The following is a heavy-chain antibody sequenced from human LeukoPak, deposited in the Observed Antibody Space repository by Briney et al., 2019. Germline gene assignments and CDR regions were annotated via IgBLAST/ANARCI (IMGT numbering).Heavy chain of an antibody. Sequence: SETLSLTCTVSGGSISSGGYYWSWIRQPPGKGLEWIGYIYHSGSTYYNPSLKSRVTISVDRSKNQFSLKLSSVTAADTAVYYCARDNHGWAFSTYWGQGSLVTVSS. D-gene: IGHD6-19*01. CDR1: GGSISSGGYY. J-gene: IGHJ4*02. CDR2: IYHSGST. CDR3: ARDNHGWAFSTY. V-gene: IGHV4-30-2*01.